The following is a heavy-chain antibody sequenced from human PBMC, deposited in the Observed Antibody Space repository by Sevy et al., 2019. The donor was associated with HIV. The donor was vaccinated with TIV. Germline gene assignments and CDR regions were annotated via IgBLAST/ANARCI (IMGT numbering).Heavy chain of an antibody. CDR2: IKQDGSEK. V-gene: IGHV3-7*01. CDR3: ARDSPYYYGSGSYRPI. Sequence: GGSLRLSCAASGFTFSSYWMSWVRQAPGKGLEWVANIKQDGSEKYYVDSVKGRFTISRDNAKNSRYLKMNGLRAEDTAVYYCARDSPYYYGSGSYRPIWGQGTMVNVSS. CDR1: GFTFSSYW. D-gene: IGHD3-10*01. J-gene: IGHJ3*02.